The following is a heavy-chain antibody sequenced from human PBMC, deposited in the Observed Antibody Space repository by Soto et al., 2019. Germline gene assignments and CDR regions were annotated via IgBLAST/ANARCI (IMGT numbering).Heavy chain of an antibody. Sequence: EVKLLESGGGLVQSGGSLRISCAASGFTFSTYSMTWVRQAPGKGLEWVAHITASGGTTYYADSVKGRFTISRDTSRNTLYLQMNSLRAEDTALYYCAKCMQAYWNYDAHHIWGQGTMVTVSS. CDR3: AKCMQAYWNYDAHHI. V-gene: IGHV3-23*01. D-gene: IGHD1-7*01. CDR1: GFTFSTYS. CDR2: ITASGGTT. J-gene: IGHJ3*02.